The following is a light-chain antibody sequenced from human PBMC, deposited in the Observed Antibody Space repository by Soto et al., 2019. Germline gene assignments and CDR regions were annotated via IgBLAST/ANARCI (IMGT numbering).Light chain of an antibody. V-gene: IGKV3-15*01. CDR3: QQYDNWLT. Sequence: EIVMTQSPATLSVSPGERATLSCRASQSVSSNLAWYQQKPDQAPRLLIYGASTRATGIPATFSGSGSGTDFTLTISSLQSEDFAVYYCQQYDNWLTFGGGTKVEIK. CDR2: GAS. CDR1: QSVSSN. J-gene: IGKJ4*01.